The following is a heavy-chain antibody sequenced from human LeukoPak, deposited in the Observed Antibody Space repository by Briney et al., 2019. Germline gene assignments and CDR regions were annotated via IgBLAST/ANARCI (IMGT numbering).Heavy chain of an antibody. D-gene: IGHD6-19*01. CDR2: IKQDGSEK. CDR3: ARSKRQWLPQGY. J-gene: IGHJ4*02. CDR1: GFTFSSYW. Sequence: GGSLRLSCAASGFTFSSYWTSWVRQAPGKGLEWVANIKQDGSEKYYVDSVKGRFTISRDNAKNSLYLQMNSLRAEDTAVYYCARSKRQWLPQGYWGQGTLVTVSS. V-gene: IGHV3-7*01.